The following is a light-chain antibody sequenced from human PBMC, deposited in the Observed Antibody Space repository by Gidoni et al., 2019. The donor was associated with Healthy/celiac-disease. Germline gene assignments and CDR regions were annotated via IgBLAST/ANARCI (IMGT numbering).Light chain of an antibody. CDR3: QQSYSTPLT. J-gene: IGKJ4*01. V-gene: IGKV1-39*01. Sequence: DIQMTQSPSSLSASVGDRVTITCRASQSISSYLNWYQQKPGKAPKLLIYAASILQSGVPSRFSGIGSGPDFTLTISSLQPEDFATYYCQQSYSTPLTFGGGTKVEIK. CDR2: AAS. CDR1: QSISSY.